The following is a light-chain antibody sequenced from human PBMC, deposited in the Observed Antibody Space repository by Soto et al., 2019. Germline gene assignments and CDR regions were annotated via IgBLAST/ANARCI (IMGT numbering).Light chain of an antibody. V-gene: IGKV1-5*03. Sequence: DIQMTQAPSTRCASVGDGVTITCRASQSISSWLAWYQQKPGKAPKLLIYKAARLESGVPSRFSGSGSVSDFTLPISSLHHDDFATSSRPQYNSDYPLTFXVGTK. CDR3: PQYNSDYPLT. J-gene: IGKJ4*01. CDR1: QSISSW. CDR2: KAA.